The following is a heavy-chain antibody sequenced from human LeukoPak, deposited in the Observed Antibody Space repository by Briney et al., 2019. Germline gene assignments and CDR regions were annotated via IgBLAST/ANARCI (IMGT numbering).Heavy chain of an antibody. CDR3: ARSRPLAAADWAGGDY. CDR1: GGSISSSSYY. Sequence: PSETLSLTCTVSGGSISSSSYYWGWIRQPPGKGLEWIGSIYYSGSTYYNPSLKSRVTISVDTSKNQFSLKLSSVTAADTAVYYCARSRPLAAADWAGGDYWGQGTLVTVSS. J-gene: IGHJ4*02. D-gene: IGHD6-13*01. V-gene: IGHV4-39*01. CDR2: IYYSGST.